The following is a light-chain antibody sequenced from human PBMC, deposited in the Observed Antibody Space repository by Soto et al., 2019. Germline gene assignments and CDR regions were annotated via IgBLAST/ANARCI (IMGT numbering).Light chain of an antibody. CDR3: SSYAGSNIYDV. CDR1: TSDFGSNNY. Sequence: QSALTQPPSASGSPGQSVTISCTGTTSDFGSNNYVSWYQQHPGKAPKLMIYEVNKRPSGAPDRFSGSKSGNTASLTVSGLQADDEADYYCSSYAGSNIYDVFGTGTKLTVL. J-gene: IGLJ1*01. CDR2: EVN. V-gene: IGLV2-8*01.